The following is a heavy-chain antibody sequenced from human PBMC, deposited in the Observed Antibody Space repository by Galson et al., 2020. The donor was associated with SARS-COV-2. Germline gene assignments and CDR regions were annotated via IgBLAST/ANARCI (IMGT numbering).Heavy chain of an antibody. J-gene: IGHJ5*02. CDR1: GYSFTSYW. Sequence: KIGESLKISCKGSGYSFTSYWISWVRQMPGKGLEWMGRIDPSDSYTNYSPSFQGHVTISADKSISTAYLQWSSLKASDTAMYYCARNPVYCSGGSGYIWFDPGGQGTLVTVSS. V-gene: IGHV5-10-1*01. CDR3: ARNPVYCSGGSGYIWFDP. CDR2: IDPSDSYT. D-gene: IGHD2-15*01.